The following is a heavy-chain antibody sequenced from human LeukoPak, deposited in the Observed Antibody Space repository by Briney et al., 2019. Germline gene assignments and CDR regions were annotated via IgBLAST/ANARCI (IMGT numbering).Heavy chain of an antibody. V-gene: IGHV3-21*04. CDR3: ATDYAGNSPWSHYGLGV. CDR2: ISSDSRYI. D-gene: IGHD4-23*01. Sequence: GGSLRLSCAASGFTFSFYSMNWVREAPGKGLEVGSSISSDSRYIYYADSVKGRFTISRNNAKNSLYMKMNSLNAEDTAVYYCATDYAGNSPWSHYGLGVWGQGTTVTVSS. CDR1: GFTFSFYS. J-gene: IGHJ6*02.